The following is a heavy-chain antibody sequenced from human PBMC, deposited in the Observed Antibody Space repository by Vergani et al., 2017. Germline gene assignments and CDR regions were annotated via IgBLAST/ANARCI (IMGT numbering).Heavy chain of an antibody. D-gene: IGHD3-3*01. CDR2: ISYDGSNK. V-gene: IGHV3-30*18. CDR1: GFTFSSYG. CDR3: AKVSSDFWSSQGAFDI. Sequence: QVQLVESGGGVVQPGRSLRLSCAASGFTFSSYGMHWVRQAPGKGLEWVAVISYDGSNKYYADSVKGRFTISRDNSKNTLYLQMNSLRAEDTAVYYCAKVSSDFWSSQGAFDIWGQGTMVTVSS. J-gene: IGHJ3*02.